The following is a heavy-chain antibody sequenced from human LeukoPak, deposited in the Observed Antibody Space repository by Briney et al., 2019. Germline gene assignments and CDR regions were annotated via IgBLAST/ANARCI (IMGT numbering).Heavy chain of an antibody. CDR3: ALKVVPY. CDR1: GFTFSSYS. D-gene: IGHD2-15*01. Sequence: GGSLRLSCAASGFTFSSYSMNWVRQAPGKGLEWVSSISSSSSYINYADSVKGRFTISRDNAKNTLYLQMNSLRAEDTAVYYCALKVVPYWGQGTLVTVSS. CDR2: ISSSSSYI. J-gene: IGHJ4*02. V-gene: IGHV3-21*04.